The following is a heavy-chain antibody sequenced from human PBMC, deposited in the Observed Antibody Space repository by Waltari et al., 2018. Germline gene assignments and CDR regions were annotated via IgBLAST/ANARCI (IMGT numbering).Heavy chain of an antibody. Sequence: QVQLQESGSGLVKPSETLSLTCTVSGGSISSYYWSWIRQPPGKGLEWIGYIYYSGSTNYNPSLKSRVTISVDTSKNQFSLKLSSVTAADTAVYYCAREGDSGFIDYWGQGTLVTVSS. V-gene: IGHV4-59*01. CDR1: GGSISSYY. CDR3: AREGDSGFIDY. J-gene: IGHJ4*02. D-gene: IGHD2-21*02. CDR2: IYYSGST.